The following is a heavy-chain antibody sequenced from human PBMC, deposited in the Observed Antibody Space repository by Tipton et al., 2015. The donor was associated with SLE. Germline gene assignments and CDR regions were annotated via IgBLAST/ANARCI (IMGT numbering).Heavy chain of an antibody. J-gene: IGHJ4*02. CDR1: GGSISSYY. CDR2: IYYSGST. D-gene: IGHD6-6*01. V-gene: IGHV4-59*12. Sequence: TLSLTCTVSGGSISSYYWSWIRQPPGKGLEWIGYIYYSGSTNYNPSLKSRVTISVDTSKNQFSLKLSSVAAADTAVYYCARFSSSYYFDYWGQGTLVTVSS. CDR3: ARFSSSYYFDY.